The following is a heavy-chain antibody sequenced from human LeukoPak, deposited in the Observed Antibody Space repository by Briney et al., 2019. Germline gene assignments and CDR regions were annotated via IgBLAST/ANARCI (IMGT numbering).Heavy chain of an antibody. CDR3: AREHEDPAFDI. Sequence: GGSLRLSCAASGFTFSSYWMSWVRQAPGKGLEWVANIKQDGSEKYYVDSVKGRFTISRDNAKNSLYLQMNSLGAEDTAVYYCAREHEDPAFDIWGQGTMVTVSS. D-gene: IGHD2-15*01. CDR2: IKQDGSEK. V-gene: IGHV3-7*01. J-gene: IGHJ3*02. CDR1: GFTFSSYW.